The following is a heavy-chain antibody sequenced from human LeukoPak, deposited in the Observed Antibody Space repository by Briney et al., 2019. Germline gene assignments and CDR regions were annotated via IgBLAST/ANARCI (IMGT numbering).Heavy chain of an antibody. CDR2: IWYYGSNQ. CDR1: GFTFSSYG. Sequence: GGSLRLSWAASGFTFSSYGMHWVRQAPGKGLEGVAVIWYYGSNQYYADSVKGRFTISRDNSKNTLYLQMNSLRAEDTAVYYCARDPFHHIRGGLLSATGAHYYYYGMDVWGQGTTVTVSS. V-gene: IGHV3-33*01. CDR3: ARDPFHHIRGGLLSATGAHYYYYGMDV. D-gene: IGHD3-10*01. J-gene: IGHJ6*02.